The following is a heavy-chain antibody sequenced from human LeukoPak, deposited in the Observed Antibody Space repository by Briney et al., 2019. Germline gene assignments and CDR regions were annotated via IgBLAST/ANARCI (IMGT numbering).Heavy chain of an antibody. V-gene: IGHV3-7*01. D-gene: IGHD2-15*01. CDR1: GFTFSSFW. Sequence: GGSLRLSCVASGFTFSSFWMSWVRQAPGKGLEWVANIKQDGSQKYYVDSVKGRFTISRDNSKNTLYLQMNSLRAEDTAVYYCAKDPCSGGSCYCDYWGRGTLVTVSS. CDR2: IKQDGSQK. J-gene: IGHJ4*02. CDR3: AKDPCSGGSCYCDY.